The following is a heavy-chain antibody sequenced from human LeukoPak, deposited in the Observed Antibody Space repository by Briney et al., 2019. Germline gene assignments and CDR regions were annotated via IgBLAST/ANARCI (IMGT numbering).Heavy chain of an antibody. Sequence: GGSLRLSCAASGFALSTYWMSWVRQAPGKGLEWVANMNQDGSQNYYVDSVKGRFTISRDNAKNSLYLQMNGLRAEDTAVYYCAVSASARGGFDSWGQGILVTVSS. J-gene: IGHJ4*02. CDR2: MNQDGSQN. CDR3: AVSASARGGFDS. CDR1: GFALSTYW. V-gene: IGHV3-7*01. D-gene: IGHD3-16*01.